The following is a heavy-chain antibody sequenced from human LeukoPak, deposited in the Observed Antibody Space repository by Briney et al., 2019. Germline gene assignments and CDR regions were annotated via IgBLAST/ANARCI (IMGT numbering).Heavy chain of an antibody. J-gene: IGHJ5*02. Sequence: GGSLRLSCAASGFTFSSYAMHWVRQAPGKGLEWVAVISYDGSNKYYADSVKGRFTISRDNSKNTLYLQMNSLRAEDTAVYYCARDGVAAREGSWFDPWGQGTLVTVSS. CDR3: ARDGVAAREGSWFDP. CDR2: ISYDGSNK. CDR1: GFTFSSYA. D-gene: IGHD6-6*01. V-gene: IGHV3-30-3*01.